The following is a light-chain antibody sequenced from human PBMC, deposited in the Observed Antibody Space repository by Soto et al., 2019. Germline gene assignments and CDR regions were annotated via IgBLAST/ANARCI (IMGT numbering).Light chain of an antibody. CDR2: AAS. CDR3: QQYGSSPPYT. V-gene: IGKV3-20*01. CDR1: RSFASSY. Sequence: EIVVTQSPGTLSLSPGERATLSCRASRSFASSYLAWYQQKPRQAPRLLIYAASTRATGIPDRFSGSGSGTDFTLRIIKLEPDDCAVYYCQQYGSSPPYTFGQGTKLDIK. J-gene: IGKJ2*01.